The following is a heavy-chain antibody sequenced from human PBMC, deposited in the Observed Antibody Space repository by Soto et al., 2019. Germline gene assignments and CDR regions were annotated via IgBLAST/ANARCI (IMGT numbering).Heavy chain of an antibody. CDR1: GGSLSTNP. CDR3: ARRDSGGFFRLFAS. CDR2: TGSGTGPE. D-gene: IGHD2-15*01. Sequence: QVQLVQSGTEVKKPGSSVKISCKASGGSLSTNPISWVRQAPGQGLEWMGGTGSGTGPENHAQKFQGRLTVTADKSTGTVYMEMTNLSSEDTAVYYCARRDSGGFFRLFASWGQGTLVTVSS. J-gene: IGHJ4*02. V-gene: IGHV1-69*06.